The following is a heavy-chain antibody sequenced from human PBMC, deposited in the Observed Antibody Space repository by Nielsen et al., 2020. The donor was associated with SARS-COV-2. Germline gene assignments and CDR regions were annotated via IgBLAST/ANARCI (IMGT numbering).Heavy chain of an antibody. J-gene: IGHJ4*02. Sequence: ALRLSCAASGFTFSSYGMHWVRQAPGKGLEWVAVISYDGSNKYYADSVKGRFTISRDNSKNTLYLQMNSLRAEDTAVYYCAKGTVWFGEIDYWGQGTLVTVSS. V-gene: IGHV3-30*18. CDR1: GFTFSSYG. D-gene: IGHD3-10*01. CDR3: AKGTVWFGEIDY. CDR2: ISYDGSNK.